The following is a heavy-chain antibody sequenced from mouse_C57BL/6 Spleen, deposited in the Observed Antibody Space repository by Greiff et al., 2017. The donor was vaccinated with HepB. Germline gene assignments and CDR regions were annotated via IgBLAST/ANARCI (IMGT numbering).Heavy chain of an antibody. V-gene: IGHV5-17*01. CDR3: ASPIYYDYDGFAY. CDR1: GFTFSDYG. Sequence: DVMLVESGGGLVKPGGSLKLSCAASGFTFSDYGMHWVRQAPEKGLEWVAYISSGSSTIYYADTVKGRFTISRDNAKNTLFLQMTSLRSEDTAMYYCASPIYYDYDGFAYWGQGTLVTVSA. CDR2: ISSGSSTI. D-gene: IGHD2-4*01. J-gene: IGHJ3*01.